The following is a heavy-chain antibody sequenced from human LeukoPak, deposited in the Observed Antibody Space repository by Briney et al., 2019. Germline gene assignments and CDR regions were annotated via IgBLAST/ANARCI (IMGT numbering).Heavy chain of an antibody. D-gene: IGHD3-22*01. CDR3: ARHPVDYDTGGTAFDI. CDR2: IDPSDSYT. V-gene: IGHV5-10-1*01. J-gene: IGHJ3*02. Sequence: GESLKISCRGSGYSFTTYWIGWVRQMPGKGLEWMGRIDPSDSYTNYSPSFQGHVTISADKSISTAYLQWSSLKASDTAMYYCARHPVDYDTGGTAFDIWGQGTMVTVSS. CDR1: GYSFTTYW.